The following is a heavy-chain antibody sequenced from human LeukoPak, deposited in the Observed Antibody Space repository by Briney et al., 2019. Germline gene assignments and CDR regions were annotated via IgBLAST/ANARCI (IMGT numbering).Heavy chain of an antibody. Sequence: GSLRLSCAASGVTFSSYWMNWVRQAPGKGLEWVAIIKQDGSEKYYVDFVKGRFSVSRDNAKNSLYLQMNSLGADDTAVYYCAGGTGMDVWGQGTPVTVSS. CDR3: AGGTGMDV. CDR2: IKQDGSEK. CDR1: GVTFSSYW. V-gene: IGHV3-7*05. J-gene: IGHJ6*02. D-gene: IGHD1-1*01.